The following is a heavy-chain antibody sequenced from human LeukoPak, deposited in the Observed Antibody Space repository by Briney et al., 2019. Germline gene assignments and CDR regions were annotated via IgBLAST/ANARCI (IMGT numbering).Heavy chain of an antibody. J-gene: IGHJ4*02. CDR3: IFGSGSYS. Sequence: GGSLKLSCAASGFTFSGSAMHWVRQASGKGLEWVGRIRSKANSYATAYAASVKGRFTISRDDSKNTAYLQMNSLKTEDTAVYYCIFGSGSYSWGQGTLVTVSS. V-gene: IGHV3-73*01. CDR1: GFTFSGSA. CDR2: IRSKANSYAT. D-gene: IGHD3-10*01.